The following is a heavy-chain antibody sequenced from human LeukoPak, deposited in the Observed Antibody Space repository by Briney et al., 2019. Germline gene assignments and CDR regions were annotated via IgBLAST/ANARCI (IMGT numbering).Heavy chain of an antibody. CDR1: GFTFGDYA. Sequence: GGSLRHSCRASGFTFGDYAMSWVRQAPGKGLEWVRFIRSKAYGETTEYAASVKGRFTISRDDSKNIAYLQMNSLKTEDTAVYYCTASLRYFDWLEDYWGQGTLVTVSS. D-gene: IGHD3-9*01. CDR3: TASLRYFDWLEDY. J-gene: IGHJ4*02. V-gene: IGHV3-49*04. CDR2: IRSKAYGETT.